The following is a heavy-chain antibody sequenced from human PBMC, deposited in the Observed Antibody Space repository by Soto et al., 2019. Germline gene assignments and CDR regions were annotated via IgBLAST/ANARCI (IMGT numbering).Heavy chain of an antibody. D-gene: IGHD3-22*01. J-gene: IGHJ3*01. V-gene: IGHV5-51*01. Sequence: GESLKISCKGSGYSFNSYWIGWVRQMPGKGLEWMGIIYSDNSDTRYSPSFQGQVTISADKSISNAYLQWSSLKASDTAMYYCARRVANYYDIGGDAFDVWGQGTMVTVSS. CDR1: GYSFNSYW. CDR3: ARRVANYYDIGGDAFDV. CDR2: IYSDNSDT.